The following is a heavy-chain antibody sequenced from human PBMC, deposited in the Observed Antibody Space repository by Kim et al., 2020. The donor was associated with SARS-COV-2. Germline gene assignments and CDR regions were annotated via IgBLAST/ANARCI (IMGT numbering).Heavy chain of an antibody. D-gene: IGHD4-17*01. Sequence: YSPSFQGQVTNSADKSISTACLQWCSLKASDTAMYYCARRLTTVVTGFDYWGQGTLVTVSS. J-gene: IGHJ4*02. CDR3: ARRLTTVVTGFDY. V-gene: IGHV5-51*01.